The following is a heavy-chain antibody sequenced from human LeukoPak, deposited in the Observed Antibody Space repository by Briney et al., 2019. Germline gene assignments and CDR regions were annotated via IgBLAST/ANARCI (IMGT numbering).Heavy chain of an antibody. CDR3: ATFDTRYSKDY. J-gene: IGHJ4*02. CDR1: GDSVSSNSGA. V-gene: IGHV6-1*01. D-gene: IGHD6-13*01. CDR2: TYYRSQWYN. Sequence: SQTLSLTCAISGDSVSSNSGAWNWIRQSPSRGLEWLGRTYYRSQWYNDYAVSVRSRITINPDTSKNQFSLHLNSVTPEDTAVYYCATFDTRYSKDYWGQGTLVTVSS.